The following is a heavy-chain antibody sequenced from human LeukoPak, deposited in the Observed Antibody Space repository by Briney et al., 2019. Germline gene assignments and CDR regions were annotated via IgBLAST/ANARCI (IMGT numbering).Heavy chain of an antibody. CDR3: ARAEVPAAIKSGAFDI. J-gene: IGHJ3*02. CDR1: GFTFNNYA. CDR2: ISGSGGDA. Sequence: GGSLRLSCAASGFTFNNYAISWVRRAPGKGLEWVSGISGSGGDAYYADSVKGRFTISRDNSKNTLYLQMNSLRAEDTAVYYCARAEVPAAIKSGAFDIWGQGIMVTVSS. V-gene: IGHV3-23*01. D-gene: IGHD2-2*01.